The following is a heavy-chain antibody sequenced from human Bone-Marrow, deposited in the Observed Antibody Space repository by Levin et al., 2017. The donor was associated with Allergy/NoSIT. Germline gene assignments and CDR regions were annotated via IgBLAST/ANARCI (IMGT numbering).Heavy chain of an antibody. CDR2: ILPIFGTA. J-gene: IGHJ3*02. V-gene: IGHV1-69*06. CDR3: ARGKSGGSLFDI. CDR1: GGTFNTYF. Sequence: SVKVSCKASGGTFNTYFMTWVRQAPGQGLEWMGGILPIFGTAKTAQKFQGRVTITADKSTGTAYMELSSLTYEDTAVYYCARGKSGGSLFDIWGQGTMVTVSS. D-gene: IGHD1-26*01.